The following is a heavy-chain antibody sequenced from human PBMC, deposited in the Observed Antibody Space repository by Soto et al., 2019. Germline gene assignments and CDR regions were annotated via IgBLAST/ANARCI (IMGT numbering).Heavy chain of an antibody. CDR3: ARLRIAAAGGKYYFDY. J-gene: IGHJ4*02. CDR2: IYYSGST. Sequence: SETLSLTCTVSGGSISSIDYYWGWIRQPPGKGLEWIGSIYYSGSTYYNPSLKSRVTISVDTSKNQFSLKLSSVTAADTAVYYCARLRIAAAGGKYYFDYWGQGTLVTVSS. CDR1: GGSISSIDYY. V-gene: IGHV4-39*01. D-gene: IGHD6-13*01.